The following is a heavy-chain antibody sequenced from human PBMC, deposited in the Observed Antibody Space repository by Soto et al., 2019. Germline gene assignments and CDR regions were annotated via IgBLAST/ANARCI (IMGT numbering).Heavy chain of an antibody. J-gene: IGHJ6*02. CDR2: ISAYNGNT. D-gene: IGHD2-15*01. V-gene: IGHV1-18*04. Sequence: QVQLVQSGAEVKKPGASVKVSCKASGYTFTSYGISWVRQAPGQGLEWMGWISAYNGNTNYAQKLQGRVTMTTDTPTSTAYMELRSLRSDDTAVYYCARDSALLRPLDDPLYYYYGMDVWGQGTTVTVSS. CDR1: GYTFTSYG. CDR3: ARDSALLRPLDDPLYYYYGMDV.